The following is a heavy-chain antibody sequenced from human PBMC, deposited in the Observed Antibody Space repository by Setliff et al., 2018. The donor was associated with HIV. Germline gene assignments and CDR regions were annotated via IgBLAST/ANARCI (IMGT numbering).Heavy chain of an antibody. CDR2: IKPDGSEQ. CDR3: AKDAGPLVGASRGYFDS. J-gene: IGHJ4*02. Sequence: GESLKISCAASGFTFSTYWMSWVRQAPGKGLEWVASIKPDGSEQHYVDSVKGRFTISRDTTKDSLYLQMNSLRTDDTAVYFCAKDAGPLVGASRGYFDSWGQGILVTVSS. D-gene: IGHD1-26*01. CDR1: GFTFSTYW. V-gene: IGHV3-7*03.